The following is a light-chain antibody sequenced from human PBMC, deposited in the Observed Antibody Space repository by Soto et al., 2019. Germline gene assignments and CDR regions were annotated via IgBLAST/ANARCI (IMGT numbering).Light chain of an antibody. V-gene: IGKV3-15*01. Sequence: EIVMRQSPATLSVSRGEGATLSCRASQSISSNLSSYHQKPRQAPRLLMFRTSCRATGFPASFSGSGSGTEFNLTISSLQSEDFGVYYCQQYNNWPRATFGGGTKVDI. J-gene: IGKJ4*01. CDR1: QSISSN. CDR2: RTS. CDR3: QQYNNWPRAT.